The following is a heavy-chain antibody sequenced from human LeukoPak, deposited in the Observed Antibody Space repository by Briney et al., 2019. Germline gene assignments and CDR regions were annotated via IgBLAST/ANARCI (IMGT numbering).Heavy chain of an antibody. V-gene: IGHV4-39*01. J-gene: IGHJ4*02. CDR2: IYYSGST. D-gene: IGHD2-15*01. CDR1: GGSISSSSYY. CDR3: ARTHEGYCSGGSCSLEYYFDY. Sequence: SETLSLTCTVSGGSISSSSYYWGWIRQPPGKGLEWIGSIYYSGSTYYNPSLKSRVTISVDTSKNQFSLKLGSVTAADTAVYYCARTHEGYCSGGSCSLEYYFDYWGQGTLVTVSS.